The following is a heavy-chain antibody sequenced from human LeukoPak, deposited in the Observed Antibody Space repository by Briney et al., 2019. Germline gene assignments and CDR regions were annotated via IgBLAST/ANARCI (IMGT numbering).Heavy chain of an antibody. CDR1: GFTSSRHW. J-gene: IGHJ2*01. Sequence: GGSLRLSCAVSGFTSSRHWMSWVRQTPEKGLEWVANIKEDASEENYVDSVKGRFTISRDNAKNSLYLQMNSLRAEDTAVYYCAKGTYYYGSTESTGSWYFDLWGRGTLVTVSS. CDR2: IKEDASEE. D-gene: IGHD3-10*01. V-gene: IGHV3-7*01. CDR3: AKGTYYYGSTESTGSWYFDL.